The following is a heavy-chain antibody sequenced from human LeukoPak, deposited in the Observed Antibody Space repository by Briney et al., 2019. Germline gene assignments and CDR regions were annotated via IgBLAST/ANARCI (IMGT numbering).Heavy chain of an antibody. CDR2: IKQDGSEK. V-gene: IGHV3-7*01. CDR3: AKVAKYFYGPETYYFFEQ. Sequence: GGSLRLSCAASGFTFSSYWMSWVRQAPGKGLEWVANIKQDGSEKYYVDSVKGGFTISRDNAKNSLYLQMNSLRVEDTAVYYCAKVAKYFYGPETYYFFEQWGQGTPVTASS. D-gene: IGHD3-10*01. J-gene: IGHJ4*02. CDR1: GFTFSSYW.